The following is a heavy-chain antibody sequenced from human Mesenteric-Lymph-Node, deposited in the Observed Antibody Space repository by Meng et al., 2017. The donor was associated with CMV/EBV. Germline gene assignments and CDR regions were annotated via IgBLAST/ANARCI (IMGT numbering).Heavy chain of an antibody. CDR3: ARDISLVRGIMKSYYGMDV. J-gene: IGHJ6*02. CDR2: ISASGVTI. Sequence: GESLKISCAASGFNFNSYEMNWVRQAPGKGLEWISSISASGVTIYYADSVKGRFTICRDNAKNSLYLQLSRLRAEDTAVYYCARDISLVRGIMKSYYGMDVWGQGTTVTVSS. CDR1: GFNFNSYE. V-gene: IGHV3-48*03. D-gene: IGHD3-10*01.